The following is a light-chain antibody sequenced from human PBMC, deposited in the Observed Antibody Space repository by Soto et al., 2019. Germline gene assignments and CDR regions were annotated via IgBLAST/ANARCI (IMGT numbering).Light chain of an antibody. Sequence: TVLTQFPGSLSLSPGERATLSCRAIQSISNNYLAWYQQKPGQAPRLLIYGASSRATGIPDRFSGSGSGTDFTLTISRLETEDFAVYFCQHYGSSPPLTFGGGTKVDIK. CDR3: QHYGSSPPLT. CDR2: GAS. V-gene: IGKV3-20*01. CDR1: QSISNNY. J-gene: IGKJ4*01.